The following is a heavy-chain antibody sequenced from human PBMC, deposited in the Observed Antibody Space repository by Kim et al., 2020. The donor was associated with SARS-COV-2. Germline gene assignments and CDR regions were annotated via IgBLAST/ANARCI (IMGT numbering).Heavy chain of an antibody. CDR1: GGTISSYY. CDR3: ARRRSYDILTGYSRVYYYYGMDV. J-gene: IGHJ6*02. CDR2: IYYSGST. V-gene: IGHV4-59*08. Sequence: SETLSLTCTVSGGTISSYYWSWIRQPPGKGLEWIGYIYYSGSTNYNPSLKSRVPIAVDTSKNQFTLKLSSVTAADTAVYYCARRRSYDILTGYSRVYYYYGMDVWGQGTTVTVSS. D-gene: IGHD3-9*01.